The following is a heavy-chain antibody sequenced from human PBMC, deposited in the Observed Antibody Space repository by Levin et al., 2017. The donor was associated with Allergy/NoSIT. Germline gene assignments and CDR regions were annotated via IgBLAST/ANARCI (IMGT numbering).Heavy chain of an antibody. CDR3: ARIRGIAAAGTYDYYYYGMDG. J-gene: IGHJ6*02. D-gene: IGHD6-13*01. CDR2: IDWDDDK. Sequence: QTLSLTCTFSGFSLSTSGMCVSWIRQPPGKALEWLALIDWDDDKYYSTSLKTRPTISKDTSKNQVVLTMTNMDPVDTATYYCARIRGIAAAGTYDYYYYGMDGWGQGTTVTVSS. CDR1: GFSLSTSGMC. V-gene: IGHV2-70*01.